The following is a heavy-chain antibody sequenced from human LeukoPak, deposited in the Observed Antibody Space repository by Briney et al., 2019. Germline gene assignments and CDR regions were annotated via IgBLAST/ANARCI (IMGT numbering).Heavy chain of an antibody. CDR2: INHSGST. V-gene: IGHV4-34*01. CDR1: GGSFSGYY. Sequence: SETLSLTCAVYGGSFSGYYWSWIRQPPGKGLEWIGEINHSGSTNYNPPLKSRVTISVDTSKNQFSLKLSSVTAADTAVYYCARALDFWSGYLDYWGQGTLVTVSS. J-gene: IGHJ4*02. D-gene: IGHD3-3*01. CDR3: ARALDFWSGYLDY.